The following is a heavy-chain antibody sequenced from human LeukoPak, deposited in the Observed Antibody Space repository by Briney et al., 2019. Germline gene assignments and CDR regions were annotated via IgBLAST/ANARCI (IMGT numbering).Heavy chain of an antibody. CDR1: GFTFSTYS. V-gene: IGHV3-21*04. CDR3: AKDHTDYGDYVFDY. CDR2: ISSSSSYI. D-gene: IGHD4-17*01. Sequence: GGSLRLSCAASGFTFSTYSMNWVRQAPGKGLGWVSSISSSSSYIYYADSVKGRFTISRDNSKNTLYLQMNSLRAEDTAVYYCAKDHTDYGDYVFDYWDQGTLVTVSS. J-gene: IGHJ4*02.